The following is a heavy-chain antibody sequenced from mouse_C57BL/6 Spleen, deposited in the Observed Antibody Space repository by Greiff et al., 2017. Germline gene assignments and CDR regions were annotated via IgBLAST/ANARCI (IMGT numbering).Heavy chain of an antibody. CDR1: GYTFTSYW. CDR3: ARGGDYDWFAY. CDR2: IDPSDSET. D-gene: IGHD2-4*01. Sequence: QVQLQQPGAELVRPGSSVKLSCKASGYTFTSYWMHWVKQRPIQGLEWIGNIDPSDSETHYNQKFKDKATVTVDKSSSTAYMQLSSLTSEDSAVYCCARGGDYDWFAYWGQGTLVTVSA. V-gene: IGHV1-52*01. J-gene: IGHJ3*01.